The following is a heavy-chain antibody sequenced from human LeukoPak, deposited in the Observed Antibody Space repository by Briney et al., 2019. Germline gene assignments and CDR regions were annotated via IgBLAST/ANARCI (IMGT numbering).Heavy chain of an antibody. J-gene: IGHJ6*02. V-gene: IGHV4-39*07. D-gene: IGHD3-16*01. CDR1: GGSISSSSYY. Sequence: PSETLSFTCTVSGGSISSSSYYWAWIRQPPGKGLEWIGSIYYSGSPYYYNPSLKSRVIISVGTSKNQFSLKLSSVTAADTAVYYCARARGTIGYYYYGMDVWGQGTTVTVSS. CDR2: IYYSGSPY. CDR3: ARARGTIGYYYYGMDV.